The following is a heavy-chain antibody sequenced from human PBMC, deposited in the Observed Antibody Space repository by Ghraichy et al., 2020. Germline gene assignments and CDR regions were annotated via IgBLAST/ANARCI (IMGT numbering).Heavy chain of an antibody. J-gene: IGHJ4*02. CDR2: ISSNGGST. V-gene: IGHV3-64D*06. CDR1: GFTFSSYA. D-gene: IGHD4-17*01. CDR3: VKEHDYGDPDY. Sequence: GGSLRLSCSASGFTFSSYAMHWVRQAPGKGLEYVSAISSNGGSTYYADSVKGRFTISRDNSKNTLYLQMSSLRAEDTAVYYCVKEHDYGDPDYWGQGTLVTVSS.